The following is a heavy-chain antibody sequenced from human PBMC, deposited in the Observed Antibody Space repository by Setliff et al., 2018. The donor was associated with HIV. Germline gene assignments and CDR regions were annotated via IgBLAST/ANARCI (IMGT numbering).Heavy chain of an antibody. J-gene: IGHJ3*02. V-gene: IGHV4-31*03. CDR1: SGPISNGGFY. CDR3: ARGIYRPWGGYSAFATDAFET. Sequence: SETLSLTCTVSSGPISNGGFYWSWIRHHPGKGLEWIGYIYYSGGTYYSPSLKSRVSMSIDTFKNQFSLNLTSVTAADTAVYYCARGIYRPWGGYSAFATDAFETWGQGTLVTVSS. CDR2: IYYSGGT. D-gene: IGHD5-12*01.